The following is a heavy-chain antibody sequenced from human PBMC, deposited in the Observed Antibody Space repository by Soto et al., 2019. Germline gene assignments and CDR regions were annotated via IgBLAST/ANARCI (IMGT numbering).Heavy chain of an antibody. V-gene: IGHV1-18*04. Sequence: QIQLVQSGAELKKPGASVKVSCATSGYTFTSNSITWVRQAPGQGREWMGWVSAYNGETSYAEKFQGRLTMTTDTSTSTAYMELRSLRSDDTAVYYCARVWGSYRAPSGGAGFDPWGQGTLVTVSS. J-gene: IGHJ5*02. CDR1: GYTFTSNS. CDR3: ARVWGSYRAPSGGAGFDP. D-gene: IGHD3-16*02. CDR2: VSAYNGET.